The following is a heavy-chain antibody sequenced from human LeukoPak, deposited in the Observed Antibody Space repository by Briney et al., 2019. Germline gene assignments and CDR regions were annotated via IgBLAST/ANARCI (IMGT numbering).Heavy chain of an antibody. V-gene: IGHV3-43*02. J-gene: IGHJ6*02. CDR2: ISGDGGST. CDR1: GFTFDDYA. CDR3: AKDTVTSSKNYYYGMDV. Sequence: GGSLRLSCAASGFTFDDYAMHWVRQAPGKGLEWVSLISGDGGSTYYADSVKGRFTISRDNSKNSLYLQMNSLRTEDTALYYCAKDTVTSSKNYYYGMDVWGQGTTVTVSS. D-gene: IGHD4-17*01.